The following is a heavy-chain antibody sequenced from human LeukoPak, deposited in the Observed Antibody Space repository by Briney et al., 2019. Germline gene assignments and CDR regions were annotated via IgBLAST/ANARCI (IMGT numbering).Heavy chain of an antibody. J-gene: IGHJ4*02. CDR3: AKDHSTAGFDY. D-gene: IGHD4-11*01. CDR1: GFTFSSYW. Sequence: PGGSLRLSCAASGFTFSSYWMHWVRQAPGKGLVWVSHIYSDGGTTSYADSVKGRFTIPRDNAKNTLYLQMNSLRAEDTAVYYCAKDHSTAGFDYWGQGTLVTVSS. CDR2: IYSDGGTT. V-gene: IGHV3-74*01.